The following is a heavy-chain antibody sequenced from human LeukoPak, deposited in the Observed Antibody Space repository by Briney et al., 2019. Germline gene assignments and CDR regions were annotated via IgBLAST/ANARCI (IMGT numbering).Heavy chain of an antibody. V-gene: IGHV3-43*01. CDR1: GFTFDDYT. CDR2: ISWDGGST. J-gene: IGHJ4*02. D-gene: IGHD3-10*01. Sequence: GGSLRLSCAASGFTFDDYTMHWVRQAPGKDLKWVSLISWDGGSTYYADSVKGRFTISRDNSKNSLYLQMNSLRTEDTALYYCAKDRSTHTMVRGVAYDYWGQGTLVTVSS. CDR3: AKDRSTHTMVRGVAYDY.